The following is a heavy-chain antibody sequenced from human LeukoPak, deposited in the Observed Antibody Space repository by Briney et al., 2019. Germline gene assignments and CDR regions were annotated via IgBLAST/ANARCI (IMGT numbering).Heavy chain of an antibody. V-gene: IGHV1-46*01. D-gene: IGHD1-26*01. CDR2: INPSGGST. Sequence: ASVKVSCKASGYTFTSYAMNWVRQAPGQGLEWMGIINPSGGSTIYAQKFQGRVTMTRDMSTSTVYMELSSLRSEDTAVYYCAKVLGATRRHDAFDIWGQGTMVTVSS. J-gene: IGHJ3*02. CDR1: GYTFTSYA. CDR3: AKVLGATRRHDAFDI.